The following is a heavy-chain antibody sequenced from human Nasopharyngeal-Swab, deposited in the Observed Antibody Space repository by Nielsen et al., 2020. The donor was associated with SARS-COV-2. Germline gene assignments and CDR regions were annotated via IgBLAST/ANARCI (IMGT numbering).Heavy chain of an antibody. Sequence: ASVKVSCKASGYTFTSYGISWVRQAPGQGLEWMGWISAYNGNTNYAQKLQGRVTMTTDTSTSTVYMELSSLRSEDTAVYYCARGEIAAAGHFDNWGQGTLVTVSS. V-gene: IGHV1-18*01. CDR3: ARGEIAAAGHFDN. D-gene: IGHD6-13*01. CDR1: GYTFTSYG. CDR2: ISAYNGNT. J-gene: IGHJ4*02.